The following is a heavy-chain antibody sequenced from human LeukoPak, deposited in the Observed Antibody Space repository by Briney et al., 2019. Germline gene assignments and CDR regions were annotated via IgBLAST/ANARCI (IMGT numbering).Heavy chain of an antibody. CDR1: GFTFSNYG. Sequence: PGGSLRLSCAASGFTFSNYGMNWVRQAPGKGLEWVSSISSSSSYIYYADSVKGRFTISRDNAKNSLYLQMNSLRAEDTAVYYCARDTLAYCGGDCYPNAFDIWGQGTMVTVSS. J-gene: IGHJ3*02. D-gene: IGHD2-21*02. CDR2: ISSSSSYI. V-gene: IGHV3-21*01. CDR3: ARDTLAYCGGDCYPNAFDI.